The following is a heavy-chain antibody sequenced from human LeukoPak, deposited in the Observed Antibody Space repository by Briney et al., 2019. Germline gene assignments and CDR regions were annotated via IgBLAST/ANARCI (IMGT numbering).Heavy chain of an antibody. J-gene: IGHJ5*02. V-gene: IGHV4-39*07. Sequence: SETLSLTCTVSGGSISSSSYYWGWIRQPPGKGLEWIGSIYYSGSTYYNPSLKSRVTISVDTSKNQFSLKLSSVTAADTAVYYCARDRGPGEDWFDPWGQGTLVTVSS. CDR1: GGSISSSSYY. CDR3: ARDRGPGEDWFDP. D-gene: IGHD3-10*01. CDR2: IYYSGST.